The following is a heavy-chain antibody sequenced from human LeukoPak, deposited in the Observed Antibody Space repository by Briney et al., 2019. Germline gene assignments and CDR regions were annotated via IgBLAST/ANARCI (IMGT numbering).Heavy chain of an antibody. V-gene: IGHV4-39*07. CDR1: GGSINTPNYY. D-gene: IGHD3-10*01. Sequence: SETLSLTCTVSGGSINTPNYYWGWIRQTPGKGLEWIGNIFYSGSTYHNPSLKSRVTISVDTSKNQFSLKLSSVTAADTAVYYCARGRGEGRGISMVRGVRAPSYNWFDPWGHGTLVTVSS. CDR2: IFYSGST. J-gene: IGHJ5*02. CDR3: ARGRGEGRGISMVRGVRAPSYNWFDP.